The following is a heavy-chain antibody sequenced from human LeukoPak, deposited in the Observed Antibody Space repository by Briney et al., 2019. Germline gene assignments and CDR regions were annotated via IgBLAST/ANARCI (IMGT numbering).Heavy chain of an antibody. D-gene: IGHD6-13*01. CDR1: GITFSSYW. J-gene: IGHJ3*02. CDR2: INSDGSST. V-gene: IGHV3-74*01. CDR3: ARRQLGDAFDI. Sequence: GGSLRLSCAASGITFSSYWMHWVRQAPGKGLGWVSRINSDGSSTSYADSVKGRFTISRDNAKNTLYLQMNSLRAEDTAVYYCARRQLGDAFDIWGQGTMVTVSS.